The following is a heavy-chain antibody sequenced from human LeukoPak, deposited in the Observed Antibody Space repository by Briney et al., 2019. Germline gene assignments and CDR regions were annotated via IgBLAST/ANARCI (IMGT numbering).Heavy chain of an antibody. J-gene: IGHJ4*02. CDR3: ARTADYSNYDDYFDY. Sequence: ASVKVSCKASGYTFTSYGISWVRQAPGQGLEWMGWISAYNGNTKYAQKLQGRVTMTTDTSTSTAYMELRSLRSDDTAVYYCARTADYSNYDDYFDYWGQGTLVTVSS. CDR2: ISAYNGNT. CDR1: GYTFTSYG. V-gene: IGHV1-18*01. D-gene: IGHD4-11*01.